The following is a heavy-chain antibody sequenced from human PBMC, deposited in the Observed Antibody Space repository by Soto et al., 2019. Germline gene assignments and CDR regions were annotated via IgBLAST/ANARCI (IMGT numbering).Heavy chain of an antibody. D-gene: IGHD2-21*01. CDR1: GFTFSSYA. CDR2: ISGSGGST. J-gene: IGHJ4*02. CDR3: AKGGHIVPASTYY. V-gene: IGHV3-23*01. Sequence: GGSLRLSCAASGFTFSSYAMSWVRQAPGKGLEWVSAISGSGGSTYYADSVKGRFTISRDNSKNTLYLHMNSLRAEDTAVYYCAKGGHIVPASTYYWGRGTLVTVSS.